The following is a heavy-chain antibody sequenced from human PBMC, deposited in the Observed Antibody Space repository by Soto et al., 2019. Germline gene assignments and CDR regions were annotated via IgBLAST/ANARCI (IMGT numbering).Heavy chain of an antibody. CDR3: ARDPRSWYYFDS. J-gene: IGHJ4*02. D-gene: IGHD6-13*01. CDR1: GFTFSSYA. Sequence: QVQLVESGGGVVQPGRSLRLSCAASGFTFSSYAMHWVRQAPGKGLEWVAVISYDGSNKYYADSVKGRFTISRDNSKNTLYLQMNSLRAEDTAVYYCARDPRSWYYFDSWGQGTLVTVPS. CDR2: ISYDGSNK. V-gene: IGHV3-30-3*01.